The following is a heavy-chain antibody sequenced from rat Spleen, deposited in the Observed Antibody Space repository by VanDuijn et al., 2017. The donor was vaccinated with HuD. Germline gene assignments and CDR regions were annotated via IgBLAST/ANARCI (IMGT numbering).Heavy chain of an antibody. CDR2: ISTGGGST. J-gene: IGHJ2*01. D-gene: IGHD1-12*02. CDR3: ARHGYDGSYYYWDY. Sequence: EVQLVESGGVLVQPGRSLKLSCAASGFTFSNYDMAWVRQAPTKGLEWVASISTGGGSTYYGDSVKGRFTISRDNAKSSLYLQMDSLRSEDTATYYCARHGYDGSYYYWDYWGQGVMVTVSS. V-gene: IGHV5-25*01. CDR1: GFTFSNYD.